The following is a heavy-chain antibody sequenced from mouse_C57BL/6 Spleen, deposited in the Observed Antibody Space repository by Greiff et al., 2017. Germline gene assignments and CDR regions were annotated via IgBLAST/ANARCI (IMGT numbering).Heavy chain of an antibody. CDR3: ARSGGNYYGSSYVTMDY. V-gene: IGHV1-54*01. CDR1: GYAFTNYL. Sequence: VKLMESGAELVRPGTSVKVSCKASGYAFTNYLIEWVKQRPGQGLEWIGVINPGSGGTTYNEKCKGKATLTADKSSSTAYMQLSSLTSEDSAVYFCARSGGNYYGSSYVTMDYWGQGTSVTVSS. D-gene: IGHD1-1*01. J-gene: IGHJ4*01. CDR2: INPGSGGT.